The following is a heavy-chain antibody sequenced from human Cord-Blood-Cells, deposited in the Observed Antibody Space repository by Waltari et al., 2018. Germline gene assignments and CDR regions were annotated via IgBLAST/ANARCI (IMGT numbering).Heavy chain of an antibody. J-gene: IGHJ2*01. CDR1: GGTFSSYA. CDR3: ATNPPIYWYFDL. Sequence: QVQLVQSGAEVKKPGSSVKVSCKASGGTFSSYAISWVRQAPGQGLEWMGGIIPIFGTANSAQKFQGRVTITADESTRTAYMELSSLRSEDTAVYYCATNPPIYWYFDLWGRGTLVTVSS. CDR2: IIPIFGTA. V-gene: IGHV1-69*12.